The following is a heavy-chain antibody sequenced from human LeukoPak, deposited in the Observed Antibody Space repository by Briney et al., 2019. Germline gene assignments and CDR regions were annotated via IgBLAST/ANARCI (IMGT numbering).Heavy chain of an antibody. J-gene: IGHJ4*02. CDR1: GFTFSSYS. CDR3: ARVNKVGPFDY. Sequence: GGSLRFSCAASGFTFSSYSMNWVRQAPGKGLEWVSSISSSSSYIYYADSVKSRFTISRDNAKNSLYLQMNSLRAEDTAVYYCARVNKVGPFDYWGQGTLVTVSS. V-gene: IGHV3-21*01. CDR2: ISSSSSYI.